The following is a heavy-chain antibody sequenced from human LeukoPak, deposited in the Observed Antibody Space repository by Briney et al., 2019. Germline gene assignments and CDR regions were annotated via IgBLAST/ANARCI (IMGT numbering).Heavy chain of an antibody. D-gene: IGHD6-19*01. V-gene: IGHV3-11*01. J-gene: IGHJ4*02. CDR2: ISSSGNTI. Sequence: PGGSLRLSCAASGFTLSDYYMGWIRQAPGKGLEWVSYISSSGNTIYYADSVKGRFTISRDNARDSLYLQMNSLRAEDTAVYYCARDRRYDSADPVGFDHWGQGTLVTVSS. CDR1: GFTLSDYY. CDR3: ARDRRYDSADPVGFDH.